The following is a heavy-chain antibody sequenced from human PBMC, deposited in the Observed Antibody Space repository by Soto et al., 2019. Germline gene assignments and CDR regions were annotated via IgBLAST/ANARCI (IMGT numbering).Heavy chain of an antibody. J-gene: IGHJ1*01. V-gene: IGHV4-34*01. CDR2: INHSGST. CDR3: ARGLLPNSRGVYFQH. D-gene: IGHD3-22*01. Sequence: TSETLSLTCAVYGGSFSGYYWRWIRQPPGKGLEWIGEINHSGSTNYNPSLKSRVTISVDTSKNQFSLKLSSVTAADTAVYYCARGLLPNSRGVYFQHWGQGTLVTVSS. CDR1: GGSFSGYY.